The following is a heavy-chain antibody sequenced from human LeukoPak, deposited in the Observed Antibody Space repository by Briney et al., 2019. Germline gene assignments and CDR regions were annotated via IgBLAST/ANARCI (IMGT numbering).Heavy chain of an antibody. V-gene: IGHV1-2*04. J-gene: IGHJ4*02. D-gene: IGHD6-13*01. CDR1: GYTFTGYY. CDR3: AREGIAAAGTSVDY. Sequence: ASVKVSYKASGYTFTGYYMHWVRQAPGQGLEWMGWINPNSGGTNYAHKFKGWVTMTGDTSISTAYMELSRLRSDDTAVYYCAREGIAAAGTSVDYWGQGTLVTVSS. CDR2: INPNSGGT.